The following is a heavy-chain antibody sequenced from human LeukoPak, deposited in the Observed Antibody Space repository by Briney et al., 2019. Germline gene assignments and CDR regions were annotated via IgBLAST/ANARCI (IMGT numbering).Heavy chain of an antibody. J-gene: IGHJ4*02. CDR1: GDSIVSNYYY. V-gene: IGHV4-39*01. CDR2: IFFSGSS. CDR3: ARRNLLLGGSFDS. D-gene: IGHD2-15*01. Sequence: SETLSLTCNVPGDSIVSNYYYWAWFRQPPRSGLEWLGNIFFSGSSYYNPSLGSRVAMSVDTSKNQFSLKLNSVTAADTSVYFCARRNLLLGGSFDSWGQGSLVIVSS.